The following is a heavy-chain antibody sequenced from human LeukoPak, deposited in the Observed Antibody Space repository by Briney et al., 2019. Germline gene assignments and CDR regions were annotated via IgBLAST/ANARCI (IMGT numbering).Heavy chain of an antibody. CDR2: ISGSGGST. V-gene: IGHV3-23*01. D-gene: IGHD6-13*01. J-gene: IGHJ4*02. CDR3: AKGGSRSAAGTVPEDY. CDR1: GFTFSSYA. Sequence: GGSLRLSCAASGFTFSSYAMSWVRQAPGKGLEWVSAISGSGGSTYYADSVKGRFTISRDNSKNTLYLQMNSLRAEDTAVYYCAKGGSRSAAGTVPEDYWGQGTLVTVSS.